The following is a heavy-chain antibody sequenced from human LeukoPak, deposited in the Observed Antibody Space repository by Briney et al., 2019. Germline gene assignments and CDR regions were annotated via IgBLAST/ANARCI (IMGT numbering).Heavy chain of an antibody. Sequence: GGSLRLSCAASGFTFSSFWMHWVRQAPGKGLVWVSHINGDGSSTTYADSVKGRLTISRDNAENTLYLQMNSLRAEDTAVYYCARDREIYYGSGSSDYWGQGTLVTVSS. V-gene: IGHV3-74*01. CDR2: INGDGSST. CDR1: GFTFSSFW. D-gene: IGHD3-10*01. CDR3: ARDREIYYGSGSSDY. J-gene: IGHJ4*02.